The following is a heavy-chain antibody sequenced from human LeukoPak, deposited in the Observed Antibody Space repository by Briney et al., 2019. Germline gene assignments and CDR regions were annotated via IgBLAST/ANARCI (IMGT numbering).Heavy chain of an antibody. Sequence: ASVKVSCKASGYTFTSYGISWVRQAPGQGLEWMGWISAYNGNTDYAQKLQGRVTMTTDTSTSTAYMELRSLRSDDTAVYYCARAPTDILTGYYTPEDYWGQGTLVTVSS. CDR1: GYTFTSYG. V-gene: IGHV1-18*01. D-gene: IGHD3-9*01. CDR2: ISAYNGNT. J-gene: IGHJ4*02. CDR3: ARAPTDILTGYYTPEDY.